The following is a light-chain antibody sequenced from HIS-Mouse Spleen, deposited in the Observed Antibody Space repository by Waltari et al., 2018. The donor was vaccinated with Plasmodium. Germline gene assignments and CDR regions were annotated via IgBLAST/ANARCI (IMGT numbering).Light chain of an antibody. Sequence: SYELTQPPSVSVYPGQPARITCSGDALPQKYAYWYQQKSGQAPVLVLYEDSKRPSGIHYRCSGSSSGTRVTLTISGAQGEDEADYYCYATDSSGNHRVFGGGTKLTVL. CDR3: YATDSSGNHRV. V-gene: IGLV3-10*01. CDR1: ALPQKY. CDR2: EDS. J-gene: IGLJ3*02.